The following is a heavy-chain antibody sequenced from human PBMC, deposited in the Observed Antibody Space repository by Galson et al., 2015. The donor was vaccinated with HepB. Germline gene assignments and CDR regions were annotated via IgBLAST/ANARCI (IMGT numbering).Heavy chain of an antibody. CDR3: ARETHPPSSGYYYPTLDY. CDR2: IWDDGSKK. D-gene: IGHD3-22*01. CDR1: GFTFSSYG. Sequence: SLRLSCAASGFTFSSYGMHWVRQAPGKGLEWVAVIWDDGSKKYYADSVKGRFTISRDNSKNTLYRQMNSLRAEDTAVYYCARETHPPSSGYYYPTLDYWGQGTLVTVSS. V-gene: IGHV3-33*01. J-gene: IGHJ4*02.